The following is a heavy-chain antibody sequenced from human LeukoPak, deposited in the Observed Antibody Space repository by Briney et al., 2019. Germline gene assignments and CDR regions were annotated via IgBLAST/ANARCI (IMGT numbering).Heavy chain of an antibody. CDR1: GFTFSSCG. V-gene: IGHV3-30*02. CDR2: IRYDGSNK. D-gene: IGHD3-9*01. Sequence: GGSLRLSCAASGFTFSSCGMHWVRQAPGKGLEWVAFIRYDGSNKYYADSVKGRFTISRDNSKNTLYLQMNSLRAEDTAVYYCAKGRRGRYFDWLFPWGQGTLVTVSS. CDR3: AKGRRGRYFDWLFP. J-gene: IGHJ5*02.